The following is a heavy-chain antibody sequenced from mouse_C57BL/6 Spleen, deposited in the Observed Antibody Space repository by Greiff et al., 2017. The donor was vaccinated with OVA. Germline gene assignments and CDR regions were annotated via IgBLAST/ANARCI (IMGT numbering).Heavy chain of an antibody. Sequence: EVQLKESGGGLVKPGRSLKLSCAASGFTFSDYGMHWVRQAPEKGLEWVAYISSGSSTIYYADTVKGRFTISRDNAKNTLFLQMTSLRSEDTAMYYCARLTVVDWYFDVWGTGTTVTVSS. CDR3: ARLTVVDWYFDV. V-gene: IGHV5-17*01. J-gene: IGHJ1*03. D-gene: IGHD1-1*01. CDR2: ISSGSSTI. CDR1: GFTFSDYG.